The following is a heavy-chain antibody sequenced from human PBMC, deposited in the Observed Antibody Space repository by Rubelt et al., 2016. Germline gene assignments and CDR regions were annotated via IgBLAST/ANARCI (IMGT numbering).Heavy chain of an antibody. J-gene: IGHJ4*02. Sequence: QVQLVQSGAEVKKPGASVKVSCKASGYTFTSYGISWVRQAPGQGLEWMGWISAYNGNTNYARKIQGRVTMTTDTSTSTAYMELRSLRSDDTAVYYCARVISGVEYSSSWHFDYWGQGTLVTVSS. CDR2: ISAYNGNT. CDR3: ARVISGVEYSSSWHFDY. CDR1: GYTFTSYG. V-gene: IGHV1-18*01. D-gene: IGHD6-13*01.